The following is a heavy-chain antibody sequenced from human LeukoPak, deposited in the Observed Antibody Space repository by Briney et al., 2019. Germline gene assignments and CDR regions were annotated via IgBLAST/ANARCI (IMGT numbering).Heavy chain of an antibody. V-gene: IGHV1-18*01. CDR3: ARGGASIAAPAAFGI. J-gene: IGHJ3*02. CDR2: ISAYNGNT. Sequence: ASVRVSCKASGYTFTSYGISWVRQAPGQGLEWMGWISAYNGNTNYAQKFQGRVTITADESTSTAYMELSSLRSEDTAVYYCARGGASIAAPAAFGIWGQGTMVTVSS. D-gene: IGHD6-6*01. CDR1: GYTFTSYG.